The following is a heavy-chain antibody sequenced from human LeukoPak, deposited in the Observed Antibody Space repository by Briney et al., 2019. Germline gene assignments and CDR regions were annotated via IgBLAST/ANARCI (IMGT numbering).Heavy chain of an antibody. D-gene: IGHD3-3*01. J-gene: IGHJ6*03. V-gene: IGHV3-48*01. Sequence: PGGSLRLSCAASGFTFSSYSMNWVRQAAGKGLEWVSYIRSSSSTIYYADSVKGRFTISRDNAKNSLYLQMNSLRAEDTAVYYCARELRFLEWPPYYYYMDVWGKGTTVTVSS. CDR2: IRSSSSTI. CDR3: ARELRFLEWPPYYYYMDV. CDR1: GFTFSSYS.